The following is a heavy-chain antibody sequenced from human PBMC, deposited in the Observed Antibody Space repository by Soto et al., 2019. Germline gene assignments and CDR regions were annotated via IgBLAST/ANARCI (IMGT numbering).Heavy chain of an antibody. Sequence: SETLSLTCTVSGGSMSSYYWSWIRQPPGKGLEWIGYIYYSGSTNYNPSLKSRVTMSVDTPKNQFSLKLSSVTAADTAVYYCARRGYGPGFPYYDVMDVWGQGTTVTVSS. D-gene: IGHD3-10*01. CDR2: IYYSGST. CDR3: ARRGYGPGFPYYDVMDV. V-gene: IGHV4-59*01. J-gene: IGHJ6*02. CDR1: GGSMSSYY.